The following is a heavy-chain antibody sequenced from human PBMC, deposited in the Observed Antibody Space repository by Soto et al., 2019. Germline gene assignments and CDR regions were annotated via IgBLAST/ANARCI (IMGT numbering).Heavy chain of an antibody. Sequence: VQLVESGGGLVQPGGSLRLSCAASGFTFSSYSMNWVRQAPGKGLEWVSYISSSSSTIYYADSVKGRFTISRDNAKNSLYLQMNSLRAEDTAVYYCARGIYGSGGHYYFNWFDPWGQGTLVTVSS. V-gene: IGHV3-48*01. D-gene: IGHD5-12*01. CDR2: ISSSSSTI. J-gene: IGHJ5*02. CDR1: GFTFSSYS. CDR3: ARGIYGSGGHYYFNWFDP.